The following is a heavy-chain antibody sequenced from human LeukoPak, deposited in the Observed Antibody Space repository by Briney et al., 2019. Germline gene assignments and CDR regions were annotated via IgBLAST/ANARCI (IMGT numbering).Heavy chain of an antibody. Sequence: GRSLRLSCAASGFTFRNYGMHWVRQAPGKGLEWVGVIWYDGSEKYYADSVQGRFTIPRDNSKNTLYLQMNSLRFEDTAVYYCGREYSSSWYHFGYWGQGTLVTVSP. CDR3: GREYSSSWYHFGY. D-gene: IGHD6-13*01. CDR2: IWYDGSEK. V-gene: IGHV3-33*01. CDR1: GFTFRNYG. J-gene: IGHJ4*02.